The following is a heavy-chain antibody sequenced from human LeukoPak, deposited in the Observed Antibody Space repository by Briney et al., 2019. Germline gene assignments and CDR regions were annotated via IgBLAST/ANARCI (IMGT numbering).Heavy chain of an antibody. CDR3: ARFGYVAAVDV. Sequence: SGGSLRLSCAASGFSFSAYWMTWVRQAPGTGLEWVANINPAGTETYYVDPVKGRFTVSRDNAKNLLYLQMNSLRAEDTAVYHCARFGYVAAVDVWGQGTLVTVSS. D-gene: IGHD2-15*01. CDR2: INPAGTET. CDR1: GFSFSAYW. V-gene: IGHV3-7*01. J-gene: IGHJ4*02.